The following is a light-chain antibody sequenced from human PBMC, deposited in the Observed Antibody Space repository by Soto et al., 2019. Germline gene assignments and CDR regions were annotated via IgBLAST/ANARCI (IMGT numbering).Light chain of an antibody. CDR2: DAS. CDR1: QSVNKW. Sequence: DIQMTQSPSTLSASVGDRVTSTCRARQSVNKWLAWYQQKPGRAPNLVIYDASTLQTPVTSTFSGSGSGTEFTLTISSLQPDDVGTYYCQQYQSWPYTFGQGTKLEIK. J-gene: IGKJ2*01. V-gene: IGKV1-5*01. CDR3: QQYQSWPYT.